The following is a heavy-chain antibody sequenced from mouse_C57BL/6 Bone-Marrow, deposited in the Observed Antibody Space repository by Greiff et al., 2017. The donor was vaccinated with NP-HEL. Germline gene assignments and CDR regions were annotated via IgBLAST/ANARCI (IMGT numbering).Heavy chain of an antibody. Sequence: EVKLVESGPGLVKPSQSLSLTCSVTGYSITSGYYWNWIRQLPGNKLEWLGYISYDGSNNYNPSLKNRISITRDTSKHQFFLKLNSVTTEDTATYYCARVWYFDVWGTGTTVTVSS. J-gene: IGHJ1*03. CDR1: GYSITSGYY. CDR2: ISYDGSN. CDR3: ARVWYFDV. V-gene: IGHV3-6*01.